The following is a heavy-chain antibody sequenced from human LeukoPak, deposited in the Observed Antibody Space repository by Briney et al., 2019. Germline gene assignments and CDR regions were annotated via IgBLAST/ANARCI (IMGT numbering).Heavy chain of an antibody. Sequence: WGSLRLSCAASGFTFSSYAMSWVRRAPGRGLEWVSHIRYTGGTTYYAASVKGRSTISRDNSENTLCLQMNSLRAEDTAVYYCSTSRPLQSFDCWGQGTLVTVSS. J-gene: IGHJ4*02. CDR3: STSRPLQSFDC. D-gene: IGHD4-11*01. V-gene: IGHV3-23*01. CDR1: GFTFSSYA. CDR2: IRYTGGTT.